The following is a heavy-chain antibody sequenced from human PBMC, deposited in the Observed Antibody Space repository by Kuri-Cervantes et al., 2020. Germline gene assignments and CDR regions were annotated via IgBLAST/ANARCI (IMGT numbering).Heavy chain of an antibody. CDR2: IYHSGST. D-gene: IGHD1-14*01. J-gene: IGHJ6*03. CDR1: GYSISSGYY. V-gene: IGHV4-38-2*02. Sequence: SETLSLTCAVSGYSISSGYYWGWIRQPPGKGLEWIGSIYHSGSTYYNPSLKSRVTISRDTSKNQFSLKLNSVAPEDTAVYYCARDRSGGGFYYYMDVWGKGTTVTVSS. CDR3: ARDRSGGGFYYYMDV.